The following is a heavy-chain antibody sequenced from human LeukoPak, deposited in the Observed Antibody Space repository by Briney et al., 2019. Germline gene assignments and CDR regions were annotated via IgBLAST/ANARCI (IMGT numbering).Heavy chain of an antibody. J-gene: IGHJ5*02. CDR2: ISAYNGNT. D-gene: IGHD2-15*01. CDR3: ARDEGYCSGGSCYRLGDWFDP. CDR1: GYTFTSYG. V-gene: IGHV1-18*01. Sequence: ASVKVSCKASGYTFTSYGISWVRQAPGQGLEWMGWISAYNGNTNYAQKLQGRVTMTTDTSTSTAYMELRSLRSDDTAVYYCARDEGYCSGGSCYRLGDWFDPWGQGTLVTVSS.